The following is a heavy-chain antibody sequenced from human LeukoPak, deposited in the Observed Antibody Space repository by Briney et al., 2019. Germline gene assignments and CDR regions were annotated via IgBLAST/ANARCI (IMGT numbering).Heavy chain of an antibody. Sequence: PSEILSLTCAVYGGSFSGYYWSWIRQPPGKGLEWIGEINHSGSTNYNPSLKSRVTISVDTSKNQFSLKLSSVPAAHTAVYYCARGWGTQLYYYMDVWGKGTTVTVSS. CDR2: INHSGST. D-gene: IGHD7-27*01. CDR1: GGSFSGYY. V-gene: IGHV4-34*01. J-gene: IGHJ6*03. CDR3: ARGWGTQLYYYMDV.